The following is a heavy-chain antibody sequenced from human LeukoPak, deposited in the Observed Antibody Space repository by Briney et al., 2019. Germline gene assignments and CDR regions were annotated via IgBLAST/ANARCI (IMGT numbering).Heavy chain of an antibody. CDR2: INPSGGST. CDR1: GYTFTSYY. D-gene: IGHD5-24*01. Sequence: ASVKVSCKASGYTFTSYYMHWMRQAPGQGLEWMGIINPSGGSTSYAQKFQGRVTMTRDTSTSTVYMELSSLRSEDTAVYYCAIILDGYNSIDYWGQGTLVTVSS. V-gene: IGHV1-46*01. J-gene: IGHJ4*02. CDR3: AIILDGYNSIDY.